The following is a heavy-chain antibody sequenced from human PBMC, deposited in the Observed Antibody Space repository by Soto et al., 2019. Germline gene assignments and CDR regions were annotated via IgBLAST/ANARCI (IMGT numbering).Heavy chain of an antibody. CDR3: ARGQEGIVATH. J-gene: IGHJ4*02. Sequence: QVQLQQWGAGLLKPSETLSLTCAVNGGSLTGYYWSWIRQPPGKGLESIGEIKDGGITNYSPSLKSRVTIAADTSKNQFSLKLNSVTAADTAVYYCARGQEGIVATHWDQGTLVTVSS. CDR2: IKDGGIT. V-gene: IGHV4-34*01. CDR1: GGSLTGYY. D-gene: IGHD5-12*01.